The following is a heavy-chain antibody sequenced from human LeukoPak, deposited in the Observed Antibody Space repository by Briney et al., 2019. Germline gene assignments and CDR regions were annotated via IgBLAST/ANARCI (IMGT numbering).Heavy chain of an antibody. J-gene: IGHJ3*02. CDR2: IYYSGST. V-gene: IGHV4-39*07. Sequence: SETLSLMCTVSGGSISSSSYYWGWIRQPPGKGLEWIGSIYYSGSTYYNPSLKSRVAISVDMSKNQFSLKLSSVTAADTAVYYCAREVTVSSLDDAFDMWGQGTVVTVSS. D-gene: IGHD2-21*02. CDR3: AREVTVSSLDDAFDM. CDR1: GGSISSSSYY.